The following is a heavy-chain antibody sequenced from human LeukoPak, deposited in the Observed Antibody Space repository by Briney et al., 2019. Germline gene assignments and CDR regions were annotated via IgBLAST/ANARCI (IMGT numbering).Heavy chain of an antibody. Sequence: GGSLRLSCAASGFTFTTYGMHWVRQAPGKGLEWVAFIQNDEIDKFYADSVKGRFTISRDNSKNTLYLQMNSLRAEDTAVYYCARDRGRTTVTTDAFDIWGQGTMVTVSS. D-gene: IGHD4-17*01. V-gene: IGHV3-30*02. CDR2: IQNDEIDK. CDR1: GFTFTTYG. J-gene: IGHJ3*02. CDR3: ARDRGRTTVTTDAFDI.